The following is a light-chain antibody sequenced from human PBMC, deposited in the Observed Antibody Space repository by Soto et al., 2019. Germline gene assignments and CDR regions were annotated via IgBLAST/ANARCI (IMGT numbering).Light chain of an antibody. V-gene: IGKV3D-20*02. Sequence: EIVMTQSPATLSVSPGERATLSCRASQSIASNLAWYQQKTGQAPRLLIYDASRRATGIPDRFSGSGSGTDFTLTISRLEHEDFAVYYCQQRSNWPRTFGQGTKVDIK. J-gene: IGKJ1*01. CDR1: QSIASN. CDR3: QQRSNWPRT. CDR2: DAS.